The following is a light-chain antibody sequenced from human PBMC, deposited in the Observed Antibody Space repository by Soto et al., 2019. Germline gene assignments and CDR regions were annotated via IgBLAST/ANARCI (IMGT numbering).Light chain of an antibody. CDR1: QTISNW. V-gene: IGKV1-5*03. J-gene: IGKJ2*01. CDR2: KAT. Sequence: DIQMTQSPSTLSASVGDRVTITCRASQTISNWLAWYQQKPGKAPKLLIYKATNLESGVPSRFSGSGSGTEFTLTISSLQPDDFATYYCKQYNSYPYTFGLGTKLEIE. CDR3: KQYNSYPYT.